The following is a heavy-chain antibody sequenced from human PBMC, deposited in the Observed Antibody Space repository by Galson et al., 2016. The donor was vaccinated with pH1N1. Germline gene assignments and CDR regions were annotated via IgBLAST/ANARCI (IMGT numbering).Heavy chain of an antibody. CDR1: GFTFTSYA. V-gene: IGHV3-30*04. J-gene: IGHJ4*02. CDR3: AKVVRGSSWPSFDY. CDR2: ISYDGSNK. Sequence: SLRLSCAASGFTFTSYAMHWVRQAPGKGLEWVAVISYDGSNKYYADSVKGRFTTSRDDSKNMLYLQMNSLRAEDTAVYYCAKVVRGSSWPSFDYWGQGTLVTVSS. D-gene: IGHD6-13*01.